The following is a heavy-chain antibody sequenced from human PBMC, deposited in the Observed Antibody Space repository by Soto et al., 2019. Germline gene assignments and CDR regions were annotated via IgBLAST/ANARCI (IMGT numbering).Heavy chain of an antibody. CDR3: ARADSSGYVNSFDP. CDR1: GFSLSTSGVG. D-gene: IGHD3-22*01. J-gene: IGHJ5*02. CDR2: IYWDDDK. Sequence: QITLKESGPTLVKPTQTLTLTCTFSGFSLSTSGVGVGWIRQPPGKALEWLALIYWDDDKRYSPSLKSRLTPNKXTXTSQVVLTMTNMDPVDTATYYCARADSSGYVNSFDPWGQGTLVTVSS. V-gene: IGHV2-5*02.